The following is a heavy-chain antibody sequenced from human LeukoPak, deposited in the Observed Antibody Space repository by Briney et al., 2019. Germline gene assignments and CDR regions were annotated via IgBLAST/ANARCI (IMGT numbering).Heavy chain of an antibody. J-gene: IGHJ6*02. CDR2: ISDSGGST. D-gene: IGHD3-10*01. CDR1: GFNFSNYA. CDR3: AKVPYSDYGAGRPPFMDV. V-gene: IGHV3-23*01. Sequence: GGSLRLSCAASGFNFSNYAMSWVPQAPGKGLEWVSPISDSGGSTYYADSVKGRFTISRDNSKNTLYLQMDSLRAEDTAIHYCAKVPYSDYGAGRPPFMDVWGQGTTVAVSS.